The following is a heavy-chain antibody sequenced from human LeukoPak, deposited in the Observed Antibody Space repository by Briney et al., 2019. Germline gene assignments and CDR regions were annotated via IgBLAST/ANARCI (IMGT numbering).Heavy chain of an antibody. Sequence: PGGPLRLSCAASGFTFSSYAMSWVRQAPGKGLEWVSTISGSGDSTYYADSVKGRFTISRDNSKNTLYLQMNSLRAEDAAVYYCAKDIVATIWETYFDYWGQGTLVTVSS. D-gene: IGHD5-12*01. CDR1: GFTFSSYA. J-gene: IGHJ4*02. V-gene: IGHV3-23*01. CDR2: ISGSGDST. CDR3: AKDIVATIWETYFDY.